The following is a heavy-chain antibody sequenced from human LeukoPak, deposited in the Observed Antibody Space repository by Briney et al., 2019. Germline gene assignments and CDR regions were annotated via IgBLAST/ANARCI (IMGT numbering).Heavy chain of an antibody. CDR1: GGSISGYF. V-gene: IGHV4-4*07. J-gene: IGHJ4*02. Sequence: SETLSLTCTVSGGSISGYFWSWIRQPAGKGLEWIGRIYSGGSTDYNPSLKSRVTMSVDMSKNQFSLNLTSVTAADTAVYYCARGPPPDFDYWGQGTLLTVSS. CDR2: IYSGGST. CDR3: ARGPPPDFDY.